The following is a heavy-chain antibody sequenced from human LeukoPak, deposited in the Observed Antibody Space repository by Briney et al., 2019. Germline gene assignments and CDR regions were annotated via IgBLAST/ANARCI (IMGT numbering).Heavy chain of an antibody. Sequence: GGSLRLSCSASGFTFSSYAMNWVRQPPGEGMEWVSSITTGSSHIYYADSVKGRFTISRDNAENSLYLQMNSLRAEDTAVYYCPRVEATTARHYYYYYMDVWGKGTTVTVSS. D-gene: IGHD1-1*01. CDR3: PRVEATTARHYYYYYMDV. V-gene: IGHV3-21*01. CDR2: ITTGSSHI. J-gene: IGHJ6*03. CDR1: GFTFSSYA.